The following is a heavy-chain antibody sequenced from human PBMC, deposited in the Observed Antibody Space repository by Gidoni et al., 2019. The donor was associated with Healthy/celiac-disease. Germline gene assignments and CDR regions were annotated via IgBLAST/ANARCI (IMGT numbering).Heavy chain of an antibody. J-gene: IGHJ6*02. CDR3: ARGPLMITFGGVIVNYYGMDV. Sequence: QVQLVQSGAEVKKPGASVKVSCKASGYTFTRYGIRWVRQAPGQGLEWMGWISAYNGNTNYAQKLQGRVTMTTDTSTSTAYMELRSLRSDDTAVYYCARGPLMITFGGVIVNYYGMDVWGQGTTVTVSS. CDR1: GYTFTRYG. CDR2: ISAYNGNT. D-gene: IGHD3-16*02. V-gene: IGHV1-18*01.